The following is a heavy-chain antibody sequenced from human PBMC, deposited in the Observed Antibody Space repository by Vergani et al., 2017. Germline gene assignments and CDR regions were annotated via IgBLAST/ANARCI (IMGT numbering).Heavy chain of an antibody. CDR2: ISPDGSAT. CDR1: GFSLSRFW. V-gene: IGHV3-7*01. Sequence: VKLEESGGGVVQPGRSLRLSCAASGFSLSRFWMSWVRQAPEKGLEWVAHISPDGSATSYVDSVKGRFTISRDNTKNSLSLQISGLRVEDTAVYYCVRLPRGPCNFDLWGRGTLITVSS. CDR3: VRLPRGPCNFDL. J-gene: IGHJ2*01.